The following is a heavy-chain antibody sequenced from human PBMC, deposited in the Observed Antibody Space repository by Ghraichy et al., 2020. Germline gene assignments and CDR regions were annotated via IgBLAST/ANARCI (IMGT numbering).Heavy chain of an antibody. D-gene: IGHD3-10*02. V-gene: IGHV6-1*01. J-gene: IGHJ3*02. Sequence: SQTLSLTCAISGDSVSSNSAAWNWITQSPSRGLEWLGRTYYRSKWYNDYAVSVKSRITINPDTSKNQFSLQLNSVTPADTAVYYCARDLEGQGMFAFDIWGQGTMVTVSS. CDR1: GDSVSSNSAA. CDR3: ARDLEGQGMFAFDI. CDR2: TYYRSKWYN.